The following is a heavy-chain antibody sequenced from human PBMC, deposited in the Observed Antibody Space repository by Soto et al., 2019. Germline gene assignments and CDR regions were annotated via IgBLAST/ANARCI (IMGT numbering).Heavy chain of an antibody. J-gene: IGHJ4*02. Sequence: GGSLRLSCAASGFTFSSYWMTWVRQAPGKGLEWVANIKQDGSEKYYVDSVKGRFTISRVNAKNSLFLQMNSLRAEDTAVYYCASRPPEVNYYGVFDYWGQGTPVTVSS. CDR1: GFTFSSYW. CDR2: IKQDGSEK. V-gene: IGHV3-7*03. CDR3: ASRPPEVNYYGVFDY. D-gene: IGHD3-10*01.